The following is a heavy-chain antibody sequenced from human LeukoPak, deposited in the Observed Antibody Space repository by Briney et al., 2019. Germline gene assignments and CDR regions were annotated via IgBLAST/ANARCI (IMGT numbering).Heavy chain of an antibody. D-gene: IGHD4-17*01. V-gene: IGHV3-23*01. CDR2: ISGSGGST. CDR3: AKDRDDYGDSPADY. Sequence: GGTLRLSCAASGFTFSSYGMSWVRQAPGKGLEWVSAISGSGGSTYYADSVKGRFTISRDNSKNTLYLQMNSLRAEDTAVYYCAKDRDDYGDSPADYWGQGTLVTVSS. CDR1: GFTFSSYG. J-gene: IGHJ4*02.